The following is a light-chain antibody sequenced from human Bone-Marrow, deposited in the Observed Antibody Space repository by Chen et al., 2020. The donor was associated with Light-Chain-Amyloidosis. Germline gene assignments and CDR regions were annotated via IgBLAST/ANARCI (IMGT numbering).Light chain of an antibody. V-gene: IGKV3-20*01. CDR1: QTISSNY. CDR3: QQYGTSPLT. CDR2: GSS. Sequence: EIVLTQSPGTLSLSPGEGANLSCRASQTISSNYFTWYQQKVGQAPSLFIYGSSSRANGIPNRFTGSGSSTDFTLTVIRLDPEYFAMYYCQQYGTSPLTFVGGTKVDIK. J-gene: IGKJ4*01.